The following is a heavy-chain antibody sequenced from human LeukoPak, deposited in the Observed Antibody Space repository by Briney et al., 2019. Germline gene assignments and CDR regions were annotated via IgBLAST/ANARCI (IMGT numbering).Heavy chain of an antibody. CDR2: IYHSGST. CDR1: GGSISSSNW. D-gene: IGHD5-24*01. V-gene: IGHV4-4*02. J-gene: IGHJ4*02. CDR3: VRNYKMAFFEY. Sequence: SETLSLTCAVSGGSISSSNWWSWVRQPPGKGLEWIGEIYHSGSTNYNPSLKSRVTISVDKSNNQFSLKLSSVTAADTAVYYCVRNYKMAFFEYWGQGTLVTVSS.